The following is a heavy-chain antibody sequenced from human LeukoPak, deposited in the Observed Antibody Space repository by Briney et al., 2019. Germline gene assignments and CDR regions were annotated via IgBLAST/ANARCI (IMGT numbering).Heavy chain of an antibody. V-gene: IGHV4-34*01. J-gene: IGHJ3*02. CDR1: GGSFSGYY. Sequence: WETLSLTCAVYGGSFSGYYWSWIRQPPGKGLEWIGEINHSGSTNYNPSLKSRVTISVDTSKNQFSLKLSSVTAADTAVYYCARTTYYYDSSGYYFSAFDIWGQGTMVTVSS. CDR2: INHSGST. CDR3: ARTTYYYDSSGYYFSAFDI. D-gene: IGHD3-22*01.